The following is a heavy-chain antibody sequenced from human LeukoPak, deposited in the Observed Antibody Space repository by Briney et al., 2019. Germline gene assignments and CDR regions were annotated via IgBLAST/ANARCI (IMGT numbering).Heavy chain of an antibody. J-gene: IGHJ3*02. CDR2: ISSSGTNI. CDR3: ARDRAAIYDAFDI. D-gene: IGHD2-2*02. V-gene: IGHV3-11*04. Sequence: GGSLRLSCAASGFTFSDYYMSWIRQAPGKGLEWVSYISSSGTNIYYADSVKGRFTISRDNAKNSLYLQMNSLRAEDTAVYYCARDRAAIYDAFDIWGQGTMVTVSS. CDR1: GFTFSDYY.